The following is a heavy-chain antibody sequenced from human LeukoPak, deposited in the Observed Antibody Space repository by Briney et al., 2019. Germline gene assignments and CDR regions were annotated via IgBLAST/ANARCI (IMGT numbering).Heavy chain of an antibody. Sequence: SETLSLTCAVYGGSFSGYHWSWIRQPPGKGLEWIGEINHSGSTNYNPSLKSRVTISVDTSKNQFSLKLSSVTAADTAVYYCAREVPAASLYYFDYWGQGTLVTVSS. D-gene: IGHD2-2*01. CDR3: AREVPAASLYYFDY. J-gene: IGHJ4*02. V-gene: IGHV4-34*01. CDR2: INHSGST. CDR1: GGSFSGYH.